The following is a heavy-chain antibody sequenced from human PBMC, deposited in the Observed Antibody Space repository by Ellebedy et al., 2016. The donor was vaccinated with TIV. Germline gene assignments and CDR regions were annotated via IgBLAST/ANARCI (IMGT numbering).Heavy chain of an antibody. D-gene: IGHD3-10*01. CDR2: ISAYNGNT. V-gene: IGHV1-18*04. Sequence: ASVKVSCXASGYTFTSYGISWVRQAPGQGLEWMGWISAYNGNTNYAQKVQGRVTMTTDTSTSTAYMELRSLRSDDTAVYYCAREYYYGSGSFHMDYSYSMDVWGQGTTVTVSS. CDR3: AREYYYGSGSFHMDYSYSMDV. CDR1: GYTFTSYG. J-gene: IGHJ6*02.